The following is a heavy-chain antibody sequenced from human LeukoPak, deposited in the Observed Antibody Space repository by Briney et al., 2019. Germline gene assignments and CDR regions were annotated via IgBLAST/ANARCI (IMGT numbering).Heavy chain of an antibody. D-gene: IGHD6-19*01. J-gene: IGHJ4*02. Sequence: PGVSLTLSCAPSALTLSIHTMSGVPHAPQKGVECGSGISGSGGTSYYPDYVKGRFTISIDNPKNTLYLQMNRLRAEDTAVYYCAKDRLVHDYWGQGTLVTVSS. CDR1: ALTLSIHT. CDR3: AKDRLVHDY. CDR2: ISGSGGTS. V-gene: IGHV3-23*01.